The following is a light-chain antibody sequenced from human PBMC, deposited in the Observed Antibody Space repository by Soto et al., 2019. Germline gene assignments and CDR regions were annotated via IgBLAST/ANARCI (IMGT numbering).Light chain of an antibody. J-gene: IGKJ5*01. CDR1: QSVSSSY. Sequence: EIGLTQSPGTLSLSPGERATLSCRSSQSVSSSYLAWYQHKPGQAPRLLIYGASSRATGIPDRFSGSGSETDFTLTISRLEPEDSAVYYCQQYVSLITFGQGTRLEIK. CDR3: QQYVSLIT. CDR2: GAS. V-gene: IGKV3-20*01.